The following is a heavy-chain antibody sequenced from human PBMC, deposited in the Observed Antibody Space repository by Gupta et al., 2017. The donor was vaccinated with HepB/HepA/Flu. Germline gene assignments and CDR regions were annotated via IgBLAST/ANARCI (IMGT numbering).Heavy chain of an antibody. D-gene: IGHD7-27*01. CDR1: GYSFNNYW. V-gene: IGHV5-51*01. CDR2: IKPGKSDT. Sequence: DVHLVQSGVEVKKPGESLKISCKASGYSFNNYWIGWVRQMPGKGLGWMEIIKPGKSDTRYSPYLQGMVTISVERSISTDYRKLTSLKASDSDCYYCARSPGSLNGFDAWGQGTPVIVSS. CDR3: ARSPGSLNGFDA. J-gene: IGHJ5*02.